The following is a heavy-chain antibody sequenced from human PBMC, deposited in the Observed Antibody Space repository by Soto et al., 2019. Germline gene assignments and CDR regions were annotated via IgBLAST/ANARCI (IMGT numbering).Heavy chain of an antibody. CDR1: GFTFSSYG. V-gene: IGHV3-30*18. Sequence: GGSLRLSCAASGFTFSSYGMHWVRQAPGKGLEWVAVISYDGSNKYYADSVKGRFTISRDNSKNTLYLQMNSLTVEDTAVYYCAKRSSSSTFDYWGQGTLVTVSS. D-gene: IGHD6-6*01. CDR2: ISYDGSNK. J-gene: IGHJ4*02. CDR3: AKRSSSSTFDY.